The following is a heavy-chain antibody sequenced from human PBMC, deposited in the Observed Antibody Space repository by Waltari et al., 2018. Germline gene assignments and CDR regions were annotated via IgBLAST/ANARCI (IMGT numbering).Heavy chain of an antibody. J-gene: IGHJ4*02. CDR1: GGSFSGYY. D-gene: IGHD3-10*01. Sequence: QVQLQQWGAGLLKPSETLSLTCAVYGGSFSGYYWSWIRQPPGKGLEWIGEINHSGSTYYNPSLKSRVTISVDTSKNQFSLKLSSVTAADTAVYYCARGVPKNYYGSGSYYRYWGQGTLVTVSS. CDR2: INHSGST. CDR3: ARGVPKNYYGSGSYYRY. V-gene: IGHV4-34*01.